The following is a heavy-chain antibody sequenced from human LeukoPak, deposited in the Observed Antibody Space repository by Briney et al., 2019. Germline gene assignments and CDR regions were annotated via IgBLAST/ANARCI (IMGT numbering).Heavy chain of an antibody. D-gene: IGHD5-18*01. CDR2: ISYDGSNK. Sequence: GSLRLSCAASGFTFSSYGMHWVRQAPGKGLEWVAVISYDGSNKYYADSVKGRFTISRDNSKNTLYLQMNSLRAEDTAVYYCAKGRAWYSYGPSFDYWGQGTLVTVSS. CDR1: GFTFSSYG. CDR3: AKGRAWYSYGPSFDY. V-gene: IGHV3-30*18. J-gene: IGHJ4*02.